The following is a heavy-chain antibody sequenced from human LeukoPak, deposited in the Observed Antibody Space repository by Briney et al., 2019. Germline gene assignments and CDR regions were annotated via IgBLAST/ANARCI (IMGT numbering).Heavy chain of an antibody. J-gene: IGHJ4*02. V-gene: IGHV1-46*01. CDR1: GYTFTNYY. CDR2: INPIGGST. Sequence: ASVKVSCKASGYTFTNYYIHWIRQAPGQGLERMGIINPIGGSTSYAQKFQGRVTMTRDTSTSTVYMELSSLRSEDTAVYYCARGYCDSTSCYHEGDYWGQGTLVTVSS. D-gene: IGHD2-2*01. CDR3: ARGYCDSTSCYHEGDY.